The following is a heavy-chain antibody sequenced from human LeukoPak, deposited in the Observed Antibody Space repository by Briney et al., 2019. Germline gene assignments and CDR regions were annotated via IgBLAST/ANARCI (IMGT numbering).Heavy chain of an antibody. CDR1: GFTFCSSA. J-gene: IGHJ4*02. CDR2: ISGSGSGGST. D-gene: IGHD5-24*01. CDR3: AKSGYNRFDY. V-gene: IGHV3-23*01. Sequence: GGSLRLSCAASGFTFCSSAMSWVRQAPGKGLEWVSNISGSGSGGSTYYADSVKGRFTISRDNSKNTLYLQMNSLRAEDTAVYYCAKSGYNRFDYWGQGTLVTVSS.